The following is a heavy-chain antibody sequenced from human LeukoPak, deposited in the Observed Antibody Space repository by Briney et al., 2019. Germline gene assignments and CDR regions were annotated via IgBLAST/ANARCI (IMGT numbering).Heavy chain of an antibody. D-gene: IGHD6-13*01. Sequence: SETLSLTCTVSGGSISSYHWSWIRQPPGKGLEWIGYIYYSGSTKYNPSLTSRVTMSVDTSQNQLSLKLRSVTAADTAVYYCARHWETSSWYVDYWGQGTLVTVSS. J-gene: IGHJ4*02. V-gene: IGHV4-59*08. CDR3: ARHWETSSWYVDY. CDR2: IYYSGST. CDR1: GGSISSYH.